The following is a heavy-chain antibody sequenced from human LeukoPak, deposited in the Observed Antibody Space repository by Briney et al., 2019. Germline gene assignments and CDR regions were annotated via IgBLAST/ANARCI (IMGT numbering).Heavy chain of an antibody. J-gene: IGHJ6*02. V-gene: IGHV5-51*01. CDR3: ARRDGYCSSTSCYADYYYGMDV. CDR2: IYPGDSDT. Sequence: GESLKISCKGSGYSFTSYWIGWVRQMPGKGLEWMGIIYPGDSDTTYSPSFQGQVTISADKSISTAYLQWSSLKASDTAMYYCARRDGYCSSTSCYADYYYGMDVWGQGTTVTVSS. D-gene: IGHD2-2*01. CDR1: GYSFTSYW.